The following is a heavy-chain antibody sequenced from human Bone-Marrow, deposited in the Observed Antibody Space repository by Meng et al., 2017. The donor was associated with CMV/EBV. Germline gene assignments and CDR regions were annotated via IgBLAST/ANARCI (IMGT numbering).Heavy chain of an antibody. CDR2: MNPNSGNT. Sequence: ASVKVSCKASGGTFTSYDINWVRQATGQGLEWMGWMNPNSGNTGYAQKFQGRVTMTRNTSISTAYMELSSLRSEDTAVYYCAINGAIYYGDPNFDYWGQGTLVTFSS. V-gene: IGHV1-8*01. D-gene: IGHD4-17*01. CDR3: AINGAIYYGDPNFDY. CDR1: GGTFTSYD. J-gene: IGHJ4*02.